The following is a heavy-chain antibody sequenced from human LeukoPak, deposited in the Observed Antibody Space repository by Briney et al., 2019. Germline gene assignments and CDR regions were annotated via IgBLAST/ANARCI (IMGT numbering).Heavy chain of an antibody. CDR2: INPSGGST. J-gene: IGHJ3*02. CDR3: ARSSGQEAFDI. CDR1: GYTFTSYY. Sequence: ASVKVSCKASGYTFTSYYMHWVRQAPGQGLEWMGIINPSGGSTSYAQKFQGRVTMTRDMSTSTVYMELNSLRSEDTAAYYCARSSGQEAFDIWGQGTMVTVSS. V-gene: IGHV1-46*01.